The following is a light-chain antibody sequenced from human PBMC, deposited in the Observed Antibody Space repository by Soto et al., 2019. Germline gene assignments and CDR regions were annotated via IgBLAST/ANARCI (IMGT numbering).Light chain of an antibody. V-gene: IGKV1-39*01. CDR3: QQSYRSPYT. J-gene: IGKJ2*01. Sequence: GDRVTVTCRASQSINIYLNWYQQKPGNAPTLLIYAASSLQSGVPSRFSGGGSRTDFTLTITSLQAEDFATYYCQQSYRSPYTFGQGTKLEI. CDR2: AAS. CDR1: QSINIY.